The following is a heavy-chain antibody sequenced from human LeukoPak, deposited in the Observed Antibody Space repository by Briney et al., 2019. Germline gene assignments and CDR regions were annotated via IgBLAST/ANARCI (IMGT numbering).Heavy chain of an antibody. CDR1: GGSISTYY. J-gene: IGHJ6*02. Sequence: SETLSLTCTVSGGSISTYYWSWIRQPPGKGLEWIGYIYYSGSTYYNPSLKSRVTISVDTSKNQFSLKLSSVTAADTAVYYCARDSGYYGMDVWGQGTTVTVSS. CDR2: IYYSGST. CDR3: ARDSGYYGMDV. V-gene: IGHV4-59*12.